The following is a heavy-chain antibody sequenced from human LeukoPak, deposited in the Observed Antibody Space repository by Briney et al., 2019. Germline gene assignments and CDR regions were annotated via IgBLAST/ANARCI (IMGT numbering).Heavy chain of an antibody. D-gene: IGHD6-13*01. V-gene: IGHV3-23*01. CDR2: ISGSGGST. J-gene: IGHJ1*01. Sequence: GGSLRLSCAASGFTFSSYGMSWVRQAPGKGLEWVSAISGSGGSTYYADSVKGRFTISRDNSKNTLYLQMNSLRAEDTAVYYCAKDTAAAVSHFQHWGQGTLVTVSS. CDR3: AKDTAAAVSHFQH. CDR1: GFTFSSYG.